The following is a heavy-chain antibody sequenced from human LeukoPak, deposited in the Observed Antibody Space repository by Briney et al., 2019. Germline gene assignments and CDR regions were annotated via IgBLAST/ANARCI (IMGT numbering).Heavy chain of an antibody. V-gene: IGHV3-11*04. D-gene: IGHD1-20*01. CDR1: GFTFSDYY. CDR2: ISSSGGTI. Sequence: GGSLRLSCAASGFTFSDYYMSWIRRAPGKGLEWVSYISSSGGTIYYADSVKGRFTISRDNAKNSLYLQMNSLRAEDTAVYYCARYNWNTAEGYYYYYYYMDVWGKGTTVTVSS. CDR3: ARYNWNTAEGYYYYYYYMDV. J-gene: IGHJ6*03.